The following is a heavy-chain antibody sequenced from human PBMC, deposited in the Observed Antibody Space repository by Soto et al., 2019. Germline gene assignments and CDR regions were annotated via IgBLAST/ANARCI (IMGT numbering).Heavy chain of an antibody. CDR3: ARHQYSSGLYYYYGMDV. V-gene: IGHV1-8*01. Sequence: ASVKVSCKASGDTFTSYDINWVRQATGQGLEWMGWMNPNSGNTGYAQKFQGRVTMTRNTSISTAYMELSSLRSEDTAVYYCARHQYSSGLYYYYGMDVWGQATTVTVSS. CDR1: GDTFTSYD. CDR2: MNPNSGNT. J-gene: IGHJ6*02. D-gene: IGHD6-19*01.